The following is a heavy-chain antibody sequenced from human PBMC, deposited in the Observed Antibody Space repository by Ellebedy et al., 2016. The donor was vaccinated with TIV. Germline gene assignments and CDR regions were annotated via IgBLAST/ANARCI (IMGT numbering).Heavy chain of an antibody. J-gene: IGHJ4*02. Sequence: GESLKISCAASSFIFSHFRMNWVRQTPGKGLEWISSISGDGQWKSYTDSVKGRFTISRDNANNSLCLQMDSLRAEDTAVYYCARGATFYYDPFDYWGRGTLVTVSS. CDR1: SFIFSHFR. D-gene: IGHD3-22*01. CDR2: ISGDGQWK. V-gene: IGHV3-21*01. CDR3: ARGATFYYDPFDY.